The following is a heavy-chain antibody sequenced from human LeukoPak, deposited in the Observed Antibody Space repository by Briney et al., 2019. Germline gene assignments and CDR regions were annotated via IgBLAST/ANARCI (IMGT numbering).Heavy chain of an antibody. CDR3: ARDGVQSSGWYYYYYYYMDV. Sequence: ASVKVSCKASGYIFTGYYMHWVRQAPGQGLEWMGRINPNSGGTNYAQKFQGRVTMTRDTSISTAYMELSRLRSDDTAVYYCARDGVQSSGWYYYYYYYMDVWGKGTTVTVSS. J-gene: IGHJ6*03. CDR2: INPNSGGT. D-gene: IGHD6-19*01. CDR1: GYIFTGYY. V-gene: IGHV1-2*06.